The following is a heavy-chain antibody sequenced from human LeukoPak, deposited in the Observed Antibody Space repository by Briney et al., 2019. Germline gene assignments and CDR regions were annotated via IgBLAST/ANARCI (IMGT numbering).Heavy chain of an antibody. J-gene: IGHJ4*02. CDR3: ARSSGLYGSNSAFDC. CDR1: GYTFTDYY. D-gene: IGHD4-23*01. V-gene: IGHV1-2*02. Sequence: GASVKVSCKASGYTFTDYYTHWVRQAPGQGLEWMGWINPNTAGTNYAQKFQGRVTMTRDTSISTAYMELSRPRSDDTAVYYCARSSGLYGSNSAFDCWGQGPLVTVSS. CDR2: INPNTAGT.